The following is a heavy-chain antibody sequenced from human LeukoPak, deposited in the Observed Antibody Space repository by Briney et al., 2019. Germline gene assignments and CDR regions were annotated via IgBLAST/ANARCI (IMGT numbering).Heavy chain of an antibody. CDR1: GFTFSSYA. D-gene: IGHD3-16*02. CDR3: ARSMITFGGVIVKPDY. Sequence: GGSLRLSCAASGFTFSSYAMHWVRQAPGKGLEWVAVISYDGSNKYYADSVKGRFTISRDNSKNTLYLQMNSLRAEDTAVYYCARSMITFGGVIVKPDYWGQGTLVTVSS. CDR2: ISYDGSNK. J-gene: IGHJ4*02. V-gene: IGHV3-30*04.